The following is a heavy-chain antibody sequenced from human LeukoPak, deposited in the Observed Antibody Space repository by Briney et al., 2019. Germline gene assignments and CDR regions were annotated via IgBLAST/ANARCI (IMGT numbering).Heavy chain of an antibody. CDR1: GFAFGSEA. Sequence: GGSLRLSCAVSGFAFGSEAMSWVRQSPARGLEWVASISPGGGTTYYADYVKGRFTISRDNSNNSLFVQMNSLRVEDTAVYYCARDIYYDSSGYYGSVYWGQGTLVTVSS. J-gene: IGHJ4*02. V-gene: IGHV3-23*01. CDR3: ARDIYYDSSGYYGSVY. D-gene: IGHD3-22*01. CDR2: ISPGGGTT.